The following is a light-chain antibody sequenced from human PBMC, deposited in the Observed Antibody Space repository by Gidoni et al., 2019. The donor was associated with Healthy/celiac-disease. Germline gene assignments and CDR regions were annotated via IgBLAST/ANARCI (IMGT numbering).Light chain of an antibody. J-gene: IGKJ2*01. CDR2: WAS. CDR1: QSVLYSSNNKNY. V-gene: IGKV4-1*01. Sequence: DIVMTQSPDSLAVSLGERATINCKSSQSVLYSSNNKNYLAWYQQKPGQPPKLLIYWASTRESGFPDLFSGSWSGTDFTLTISSLQAEDVAVYYCQQYYSTPPTFGQGTKLEIK. CDR3: QQYYSTPPT.